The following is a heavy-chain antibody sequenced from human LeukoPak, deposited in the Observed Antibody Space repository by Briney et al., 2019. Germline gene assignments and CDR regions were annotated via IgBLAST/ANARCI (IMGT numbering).Heavy chain of an antibody. V-gene: IGHV4-34*01. CDR3: ARGGPYYDFWSGYYF. J-gene: IGHJ4*02. D-gene: IGHD3-3*01. Sequence: PSETLSLTCAVYGGSFSGYYWSWLRQPPRKGLEWIGEINHSGSTNYNPSLKSRVTISVDTSKNQFSLKLSSVTAADTAVYYCARGGPYYDFWSGYYFWGQGTLVTVSS. CDR1: GGSFSGYY. CDR2: INHSGST.